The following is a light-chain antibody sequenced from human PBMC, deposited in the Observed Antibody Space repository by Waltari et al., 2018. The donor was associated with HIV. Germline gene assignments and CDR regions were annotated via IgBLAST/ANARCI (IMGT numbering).Light chain of an antibody. CDR3: QQYNSYSGFG. V-gene: IGKV1-5*03. J-gene: IGKJ2*03. Sequence: DIQMTQSPSTLSASVGDRVTITCRASQSISSWLAWYQQKPGKAPKVLIYKASSLESGVPARFSGSGSGTEFTLTISSLEPDDFATYYCQQYNSYSGFGFGQGTKLEIK. CDR2: KAS. CDR1: QSISSW.